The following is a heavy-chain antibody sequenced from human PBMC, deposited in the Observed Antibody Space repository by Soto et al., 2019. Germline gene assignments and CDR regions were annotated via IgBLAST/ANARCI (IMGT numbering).Heavy chain of an antibody. D-gene: IGHD4-17*01. Sequence: EVQLVESGGGLVKPGGSLRXSCAASGFTFSSYSMNWVRQAPGKGLEWVSSISSSSSYIYYADSVKGRFTIXRDXXXNSXXXXXXXXXXXXXXVYYCARDGDYGDXFAFDIWGQGTMVTVXX. J-gene: IGHJ3*02. CDR2: ISSSSSYI. CDR1: GFTFSSYS. V-gene: IGHV3-21*01. CDR3: ARDGDYGDXFAFDI.